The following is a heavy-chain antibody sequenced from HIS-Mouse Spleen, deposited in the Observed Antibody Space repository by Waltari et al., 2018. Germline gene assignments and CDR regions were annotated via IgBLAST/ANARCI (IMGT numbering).Heavy chain of an antibody. CDR2: INPNSGGT. J-gene: IGHJ4*02. CDR1: GYTFTGYY. Sequence: QVQLVQSGAEVKKPGASVKVSCKASGYTFTGYYMHWVRQAPGQGLEWMGWINPNSGGTNYAQKLQGRVPMTRDTSISTAYMELSRLRSDDTAVYYCARAEYSSSEGDYWGQGTLVTVSS. V-gene: IGHV1-2*02. D-gene: IGHD6-6*01. CDR3: ARAEYSSSEGDY.